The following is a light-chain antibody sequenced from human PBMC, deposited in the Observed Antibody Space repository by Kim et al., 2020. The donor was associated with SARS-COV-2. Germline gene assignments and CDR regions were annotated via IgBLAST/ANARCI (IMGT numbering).Light chain of an antibody. Sequence: EIVLTQCPATLSLSPGERATLSCRTSQSVSSYLAWYQHKPGQAPRLVIYDAYNRATGIPARFSGSGSGTDFTLTISSLEPEDFAVYYCQQRTDWPLTFGGGTKVDIK. CDR2: DAY. CDR1: QSVSSY. J-gene: IGKJ4*01. V-gene: IGKV3-11*01. CDR3: QQRTDWPLT.